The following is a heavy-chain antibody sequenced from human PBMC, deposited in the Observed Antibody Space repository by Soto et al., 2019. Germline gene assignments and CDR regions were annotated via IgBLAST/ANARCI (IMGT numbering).Heavy chain of an antibody. D-gene: IGHD2-15*01. CDR1: GGGNLRDYR. Sequence: GASVKVSCKASGGGNLRDYRTTWVRRAPGQGLEWMGGIIPKLGSANYAQKFQGRVTMTEDTSTDTAYMELSSLRSEDTAVYYCATCYRFAGCSNWFDPWGQGTLVTVSS. V-gene: IGHV1-69*10. J-gene: IGHJ5*02. CDR2: IIPKLGSA. CDR3: ATCYRFAGCSNWFDP.